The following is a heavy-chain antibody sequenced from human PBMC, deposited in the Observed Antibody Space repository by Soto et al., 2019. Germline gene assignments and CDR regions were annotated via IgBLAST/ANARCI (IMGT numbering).Heavy chain of an antibody. CDR1: GGTFSSYT. CDR2: IIPILGTA. Sequence: SVKVSCKASGGTFSSYTISWVRQAPGQGLEWMGRIIPILGTANYAQKFQGRVTITADESTSTAYMELSSLRSEDTAVYYCARDIVVVVAATQNSYYYYYGMDVWGQGTTVTVSS. V-gene: IGHV1-69*08. J-gene: IGHJ6*02. CDR3: ARDIVVVVAATQNSYYYYYGMDV. D-gene: IGHD2-15*01.